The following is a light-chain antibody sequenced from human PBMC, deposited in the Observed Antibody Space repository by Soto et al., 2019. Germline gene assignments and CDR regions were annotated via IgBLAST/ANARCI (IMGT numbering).Light chain of an antibody. V-gene: IGKV3-20*01. CDR3: QQYDSSPRT. CDR1: QSVRSRY. CDR2: DAS. Sequence: EFVVTQSPGTLSLSLGKRATLSCRTSQSVRSRYLAWYQQKPGQAPTLLIYDASSRPGGIPDRFIGSGSGTDFTLTISRLEPEDFAVYYCQQYDSSPRTFGQGTKVEIK. J-gene: IGKJ1*01.